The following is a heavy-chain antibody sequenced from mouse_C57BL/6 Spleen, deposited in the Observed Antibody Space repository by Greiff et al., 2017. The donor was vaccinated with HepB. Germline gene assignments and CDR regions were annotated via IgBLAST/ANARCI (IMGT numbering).Heavy chain of an antibody. CDR2: IYPGDGDT. Sequence: QVQLQQSGPELVKPGASVKISCKASGYAFSSSWMNWVKQRPGKGLEWIGRIYPGDGDTNYNGKFKGKATMTADKSSSTAYMQLSSLTSEDSAVYCCARGENGTDFDYWGQGTTLTVSS. CDR1: GYAFSSSW. CDR3: ARGENGTDFDY. J-gene: IGHJ2*01. D-gene: IGHD1-1*01. V-gene: IGHV1-82*01.